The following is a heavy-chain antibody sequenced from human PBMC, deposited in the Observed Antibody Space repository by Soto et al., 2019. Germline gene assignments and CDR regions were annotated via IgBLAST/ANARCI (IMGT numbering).Heavy chain of an antibody. Sequence: PSATPSLTWSVSGGSISSGYYYWSWIRQPPGKGLEWIWYIYYSGSTNYNPSLKSRVTISVDTSKNQFSLKLSSVTAADTAVYYCARGGGYDFWSGYSYNWFDPWGQGTLVTVSS. J-gene: IGHJ5*02. CDR1: GGSISSGYYY. D-gene: IGHD3-3*01. CDR2: IYYSGST. CDR3: ARGGGYDFWSGYSYNWFDP. V-gene: IGHV4-61*01.